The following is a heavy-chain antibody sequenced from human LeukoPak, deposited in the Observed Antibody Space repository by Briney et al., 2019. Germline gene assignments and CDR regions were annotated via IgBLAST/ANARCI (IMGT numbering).Heavy chain of an antibody. CDR1: GVSMSSSPYD. V-gene: IGHV4-39*01. D-gene: IGHD2/OR15-2a*01. Sequence: SQTLSLTCTVSGVSMSSSPYDWGWIHQPPGKGLEWIGTIYDSGNTNYRPSLKSRLTISVDTSRNQFSLKLSSVTAADTAVYYCARHDCDSSRCSVNWFDSWGQGTLVTVSS. CDR2: IYDSGNT. J-gene: IGHJ5*01. CDR3: ARHDCDSSRCSVNWFDS.